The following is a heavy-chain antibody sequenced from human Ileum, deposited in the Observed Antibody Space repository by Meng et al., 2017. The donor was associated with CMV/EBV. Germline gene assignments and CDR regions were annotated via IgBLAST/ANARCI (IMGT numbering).Heavy chain of an antibody. CDR1: GFSLSTSGVG. J-gene: IGHJ5*02. D-gene: IGHD4-23*01. V-gene: IGHV2-5*01. CDR3: AHTWLPDYGGNSDWFDP. Sequence: SGPTLVKPTQTLTLTCTFSGFSLSTSGVGVGWIRQPPGKALEWLALIYWNDDKRYSPSLKSRLTITKDTSKNQVVLTMTNMDPVDTATYYCAHTWLPDYGGNSDWFDPWGHGTLVTVSS. CDR2: IYWNDDK.